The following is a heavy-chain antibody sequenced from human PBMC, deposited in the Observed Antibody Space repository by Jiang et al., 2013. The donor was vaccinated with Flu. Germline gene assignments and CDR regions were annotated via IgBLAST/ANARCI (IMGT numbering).Heavy chain of an antibody. Sequence: CKASGYTFTSYYMHWVRQAPGQGLEWMGIINPSGGSTSYAQKFQGRVTMTRDTSTSTVYMELSSLRSEDTAVYYCARASGVPGDIDYWGQGTLVTVSS. V-gene: IGHV1-46*01. CDR1: GYTFTSYY. CDR3: ARASGVPGDIDY. J-gene: IGHJ4*02. D-gene: IGHD2-8*01. CDR2: INPSGGST.